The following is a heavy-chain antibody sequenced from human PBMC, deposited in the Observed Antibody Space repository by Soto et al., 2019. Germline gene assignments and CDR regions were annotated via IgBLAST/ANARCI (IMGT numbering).Heavy chain of an antibody. CDR1: GYIFTTYG. CDR3: AGGRDGDY. Sequence: QVHLVQSGAEVKKPGASVKVSCKGSGYIFTTYGITWVRQAPGQGLEWMGWISAHNGNTNYAQKLQGRVTVTRDTPTSTAYRALRTLRSDDTAVYYCAGGRDGDYWGQGALVTVSS. CDR2: ISAHNGNT. J-gene: IGHJ4*02. V-gene: IGHV1-18*01. D-gene: IGHD6-6*01.